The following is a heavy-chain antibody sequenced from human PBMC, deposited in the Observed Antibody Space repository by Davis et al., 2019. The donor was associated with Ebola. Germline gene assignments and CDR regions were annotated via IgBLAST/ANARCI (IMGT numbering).Heavy chain of an antibody. Sequence: MPSETLSLTCTVSGDPISSNYWSWIRQSPGKGLEWIGQISHSGRTIYNPSLESRVTISVDTSKNQFSLYLISVTAADTAVYYCARGGTGTYYWGQGTQVTVSS. CDR1: GDPISSNY. J-gene: IGHJ4*02. CDR2: ISHSGRT. CDR3: ARGGTGTYY. V-gene: IGHV4-59*01. D-gene: IGHD1-14*01.